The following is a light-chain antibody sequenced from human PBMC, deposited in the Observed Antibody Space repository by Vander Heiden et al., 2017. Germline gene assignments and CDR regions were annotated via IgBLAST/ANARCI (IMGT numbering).Light chain of an antibody. V-gene: IGKV1-27*01. CDR1: HGIGNY. Sequence: DFQMNQSPSPLSASVGDRVTITCRASHGIGNYLAWYQEKPGKVPQLLIYSASTLQWGVSSGLSGSGSGTEFALTISGLQPEDVATYYCQKYDDDPWTFGPGTKVEVK. J-gene: IGKJ1*01. CDR3: QKYDDDPWT. CDR2: SAS.